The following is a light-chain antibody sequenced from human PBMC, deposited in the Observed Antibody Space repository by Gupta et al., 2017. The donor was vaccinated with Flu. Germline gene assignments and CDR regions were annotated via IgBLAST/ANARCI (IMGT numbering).Light chain of an antibody. Sequence: GDRLTISCQASQGITKYLKWYQQKPGKSPKRLIYDASNLETGVPSRFSGSGSGTDFTFSISSLQPEDVATYYCQQYDSLPFTFGGGTKVEIK. CDR1: QGITKY. CDR3: QQYDSLPFT. V-gene: IGKV1-33*01. J-gene: IGKJ4*01. CDR2: DAS.